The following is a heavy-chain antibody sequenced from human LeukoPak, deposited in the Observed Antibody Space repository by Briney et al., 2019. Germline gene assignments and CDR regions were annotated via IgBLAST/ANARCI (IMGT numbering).Heavy chain of an antibody. D-gene: IGHD2-21*01. J-gene: IGHJ3*02. Sequence: PGGSLRLSCAASGFTFSAYAMNWVRQAPGKGLEWVSSISGSGDITYYADSVKGRFTISRDNSKNTLYLQMNSLRAEDTAVYYCAKGPSILMRDAFDIWGQGTMVTVSS. CDR2: ISGSGDIT. CDR3: AKGPSILMRDAFDI. V-gene: IGHV3-23*01. CDR1: GFTFSAYA.